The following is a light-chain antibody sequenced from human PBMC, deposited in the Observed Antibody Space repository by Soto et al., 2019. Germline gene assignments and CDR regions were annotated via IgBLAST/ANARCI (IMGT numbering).Light chain of an antibody. CDR3: SSYAGSTVV. V-gene: IGLV2-8*01. J-gene: IGLJ2*01. CDR2: DVS. CDR1: SSDVGGYNY. Sequence: QSALTQPPSAAGSPGQSVTISCTGTSSDVGGYNYVSWYQQHPGKAPKLMIYDVSKRPSGVPDRFSGSKSGNTASLTVSGLQAEDESDYYCSSYAGSTVVFCGGTKLTVL.